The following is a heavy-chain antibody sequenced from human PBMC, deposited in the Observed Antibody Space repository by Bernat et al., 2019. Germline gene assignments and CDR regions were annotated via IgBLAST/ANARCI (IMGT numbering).Heavy chain of an antibody. D-gene: IGHD2-15*01. Sequence: QVQLQESGPGLVKPSQTLSLTCTVSGGSISSGDYYWSWIRQPPGKGLEWIGYIYYSGSTYYNPSLKSRVTISVDTSKNQFSLKLSSVTAADTAVYYCARDCSGGSCYGRDACDIWGQGTMVTVSS. CDR3: ARDCSGGSCYGRDACDI. CDR1: GGSISSGDYY. CDR2: IYYSGST. J-gene: IGHJ3*02. V-gene: IGHV4-30-4*01.